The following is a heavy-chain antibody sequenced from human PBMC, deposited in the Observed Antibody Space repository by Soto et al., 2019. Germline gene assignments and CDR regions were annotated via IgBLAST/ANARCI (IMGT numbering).Heavy chain of an antibody. V-gene: IGHV2-5*01. CDR1: GFSLATVGEG. J-gene: IGHJ5*02. Sequence: QITLKESGPTLVQPTQTLSLTCTVSGFSLATVGEGVGWVRQPPGKALEWLALIYWNDEKRFSPSLESRLTITKDTSKNQVVLTMTNMTSVDTARYYCVLRGPWGSYRQGRFDPWGQGTLVTVSS. D-gene: IGHD3-16*02. CDR3: VLRGPWGSYRQGRFDP. CDR2: IYWNDEK.